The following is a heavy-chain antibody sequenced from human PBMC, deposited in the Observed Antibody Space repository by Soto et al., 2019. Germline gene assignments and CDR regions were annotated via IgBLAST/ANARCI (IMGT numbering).Heavy chain of an antibody. D-gene: IGHD3-3*01. CDR3: SRQASDFWSGKPQYYMDV. V-gene: IGHV3-73*01. J-gene: IGHJ6*03. CDR1: GFTFSGSA. CDR2: IRSKPNNYAT. Sequence: EVQLVESGGGLVQPGGSLKLSCAASGFTFSGSAMHWVRQASGKGLEWVGRIRSKPNNYATAYGASVKGRFTISRDDSKNKAYMQMNSLNNGDTAVYYCSRQASDFWSGKPQYYMDVWGKGTTVTVSS.